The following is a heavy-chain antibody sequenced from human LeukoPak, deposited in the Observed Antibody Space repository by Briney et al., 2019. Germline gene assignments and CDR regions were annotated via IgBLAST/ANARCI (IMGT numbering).Heavy chain of an antibody. CDR3: ARVALYQSLPFDL. V-gene: IGHV3-53*01. D-gene: IGHD2-2*02. CDR2: IDAGGST. CDR1: GFTVYNTY. J-gene: IGHJ5*02. Sequence: GGSLRLSCSASGFTVYNTYMSWVRQAPGKGLEWVSFIDAGGSTDYADSVKGRFTISRDNSNNTLCLQMNSLRAEDTAVYFCARVALYQSLPFDLWGQGSLVTVSS.